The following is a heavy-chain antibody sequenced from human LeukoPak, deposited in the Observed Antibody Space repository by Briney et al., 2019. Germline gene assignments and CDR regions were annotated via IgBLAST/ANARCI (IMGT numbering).Heavy chain of an antibody. Sequence: PGGSLRLSCAASGFTFSSYGMHWVRQAPGKGLEWVAFIRYDGSNKYYADSVKGRFTISRDNSKNTLYLQMNSLRAEDTAVYSCAKGTLPPSGDKYFFDYWGPGTLVTVSS. CDR1: GFTFSSYG. CDR3: AKGTLPPSGDKYFFDY. V-gene: IGHV3-30*02. J-gene: IGHJ4*02. D-gene: IGHD2-15*01. CDR2: IRYDGSNK.